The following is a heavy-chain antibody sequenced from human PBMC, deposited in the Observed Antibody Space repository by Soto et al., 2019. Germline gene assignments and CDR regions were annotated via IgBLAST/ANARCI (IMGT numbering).Heavy chain of an antibody. V-gene: IGHV1-69*06. J-gene: IGHJ6*02. D-gene: IGHD6-13*01. Sequence: QMQLVQSGAEVKPPGSSVKVSCKASGDTFRTYAITWVRQAPGQGLEWLGGIVPITGSVNYAQNFQGRVTITADKSTAIVYMELSSLRSEDTALYSCARAPGGDYSFTSFYYGLDVWGQGTTVTVSS. CDR3: ARAPGGDYSFTSFYYGLDV. CDR1: GDTFRTYA. CDR2: IVPITGSV.